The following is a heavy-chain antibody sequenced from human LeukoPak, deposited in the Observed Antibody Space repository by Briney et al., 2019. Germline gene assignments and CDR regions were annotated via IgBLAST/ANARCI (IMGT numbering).Heavy chain of an antibody. Sequence: GGSLRLSCAASGFTFNTYSMNWVRQAPGRGLEWVSSISGLSTYIYYPDSTRGRFTISRDNAKNSLFLQLSSLRAEDTAVYFCARSSGTGGSYYFDFWGQGSLVTVSS. V-gene: IGHV3-21*04. CDR3: ARSSGTGGSYYFDF. J-gene: IGHJ4*02. CDR2: ISGLSTYI. D-gene: IGHD3/OR15-3a*01. CDR1: GFTFNTYS.